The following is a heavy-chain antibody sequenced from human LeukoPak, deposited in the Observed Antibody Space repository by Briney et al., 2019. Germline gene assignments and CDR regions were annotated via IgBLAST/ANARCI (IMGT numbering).Heavy chain of an antibody. Sequence: GGSLRLSCAAAQSTFYSYWMHWVRLVPGKGLAWVSRVNSDGTSTTYADSVKGRFTVSRDNAQNTLYLRMDSLRVDDTAVYYCAGGGFSGFDHWGQGILVTVSS. CDR1: QSTFYSYW. D-gene: IGHD4-23*01. CDR3: AGGGFSGFDH. J-gene: IGHJ4*02. CDR2: VNSDGTST. V-gene: IGHV3-74*03.